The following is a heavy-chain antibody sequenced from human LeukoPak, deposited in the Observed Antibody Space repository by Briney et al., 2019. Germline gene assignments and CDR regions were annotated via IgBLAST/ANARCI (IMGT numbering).Heavy chain of an antibody. J-gene: IGHJ4*02. Sequence: PGGSLRLSCAASGFTFSNYWMTWVRQAPGKGLEWVANINQDGNAKYYVDSVKGRFTISRDNAKNSLYLQMNSLRAEDTAVYYFARVNPDYGDLNFDYWGQGTLVTVSS. CDR3: ARVNPDYGDLNFDY. D-gene: IGHD4-17*01. CDR1: GFTFSNYW. CDR2: INQDGNAK. V-gene: IGHV3-7*01.